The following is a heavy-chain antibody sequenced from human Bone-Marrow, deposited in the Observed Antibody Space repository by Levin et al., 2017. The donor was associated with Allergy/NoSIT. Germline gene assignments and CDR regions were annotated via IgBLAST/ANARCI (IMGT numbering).Heavy chain of an antibody. CDR2: ISGSGGST. J-gene: IGHJ6*03. D-gene: IGHD6-13*01. CDR3: AKQQLVQAGYYYYMDV. V-gene: IGHV3-23*01. CDR1: GFTFSSYA. Sequence: GESLKISCAASGFTFSSYAMSWVRQAPGKGLEWVSAISGSGGSTYYADSVKGRFTISRDNSKNTLYLQMNSLRAEDTAVYYCAKQQLVQAGYYYYMDVWGKGTTVTVSS.